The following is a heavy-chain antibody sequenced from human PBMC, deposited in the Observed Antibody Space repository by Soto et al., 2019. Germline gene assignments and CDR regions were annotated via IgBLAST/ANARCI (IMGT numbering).Heavy chain of an antibody. J-gene: IGHJ4*02. CDR3: ARDGYDYACGQFDS. CDR2: INSDGSSA. Sequence: EVQLVESGGGLVQPGGSLRLSCAASGFSFSSNWMHWVRQAPGKGLVWVSRINSDGSSAAYADSVKGRFTISRDNAKNTLFLRMNSLRAEDTAVYYCARDGYDYACGQFDSWGQGTLVTVSS. V-gene: IGHV3-74*01. D-gene: IGHD5-12*01. CDR1: GFSFSSNW.